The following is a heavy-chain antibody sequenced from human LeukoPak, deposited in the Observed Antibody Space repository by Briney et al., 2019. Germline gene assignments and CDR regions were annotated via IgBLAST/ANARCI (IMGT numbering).Heavy chain of an antibody. V-gene: IGHV1-2*02. J-gene: IGHJ4*02. CDR3: ARVGFCTKGVCYGFDY. CDR2: INPNSGGT. Sequence: ASVKASCKPSGYTFTVNYIHWVRQAPGQGPEWMGWINPNSGGTNYAQKFQGRVTMTRDTSISTAYMELSRLTSDDTAVYYCARVGFCTKGVCYGFDYWGQGTLVTVSS. CDR1: GYTFTVNY. D-gene: IGHD2-8*01.